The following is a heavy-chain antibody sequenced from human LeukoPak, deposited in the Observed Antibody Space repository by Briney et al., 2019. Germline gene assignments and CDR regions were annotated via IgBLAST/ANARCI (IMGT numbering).Heavy chain of an antibody. CDR3: ARGGLNYDILTGRRNYYYYMDV. J-gene: IGHJ6*03. D-gene: IGHD3-9*01. Sequence: GGSLRLSCAASGFTVSSNDMSWVRQAPGKGLEWVSVIYSGGSPYYADSVKGRFTISRDNSKNTLYLQMNSLRAEDTAVYYCARGGLNYDILTGRRNYYYYMDVWGKGTTVTISS. CDR2: IYSGGSP. V-gene: IGHV3-53*01. CDR1: GFTVSSND.